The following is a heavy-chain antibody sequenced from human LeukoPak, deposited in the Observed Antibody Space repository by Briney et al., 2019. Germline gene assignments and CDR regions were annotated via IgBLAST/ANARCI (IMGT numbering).Heavy chain of an antibody. D-gene: IGHD6-19*01. V-gene: IGHV3-53*01. Sequence: PGGSLRLSCAASGFTVSCNYMSWVRQAPGKGLQWVSVIYSGGSTYYADSVKGRFTISRDSSKNTLYLQMNSLRAEDTAVYYCARGTSSGWYGNYWGQGTLVTVSS. CDR1: GFTVSCNY. CDR3: ARGTSSGWYGNY. J-gene: IGHJ4*02. CDR2: IYSGGST.